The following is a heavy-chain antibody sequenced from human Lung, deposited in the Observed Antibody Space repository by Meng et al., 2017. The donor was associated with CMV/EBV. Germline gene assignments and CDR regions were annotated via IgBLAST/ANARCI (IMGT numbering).Heavy chain of an antibody. D-gene: IGHD3-3*01. CDR1: GASFSGYY. CDR2: INHSGST. V-gene: IGHV4-34*01. J-gene: IGHJ4*02. Sequence: YGASFSGYYWSWIRQPPGQGLEWIGEINHSGSTNYNPSLKSRVTISVDTSKNQFSLKLSSVTAADTAVYYCAAQTAYYDFWSGYYDSWGQGTLVTVS. CDR3: AAQTAYYDFWSGYYDS.